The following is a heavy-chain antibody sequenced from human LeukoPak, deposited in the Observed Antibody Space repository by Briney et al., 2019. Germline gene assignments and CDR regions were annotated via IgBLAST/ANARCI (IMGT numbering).Heavy chain of an antibody. CDR2: IYYSGST. D-gene: IGHD3-22*01. CDR1: GGSISSYY. Sequence: SETLSLTCTVSGGSISSYYWSWIRQPPGKGLEWIGYIYYSGSTNYNPSLKSRVTMSVDTSKNQFFLRLSSVTAADTAVYYCAREGDSSVYYDYWGQGTLVTVSS. J-gene: IGHJ4*02. CDR3: AREGDSSVYYDY. V-gene: IGHV4-59*12.